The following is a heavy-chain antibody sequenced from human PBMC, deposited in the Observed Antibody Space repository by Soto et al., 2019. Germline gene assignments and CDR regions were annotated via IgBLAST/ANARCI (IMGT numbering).Heavy chain of an antibody. CDR1: GYTLTDYY. CDR2: INPHTGDT. D-gene: IGHD6-25*01. J-gene: IGHJ2*01. CDR3: AREGGAAPGARREWYLDL. V-gene: IGHV1-2*02. Sequence: QVHLVQSGAEVKKPGASVTVSCKTSGYTLTDYYMHWVRQAPGQGLEWMAWINPHTGDTGIAERFQGMVTMTRDTSTNTAHMGLTSLTSDDTAIYYCAREGGAAPGARREWYLDLWGRGSLVTVSS.